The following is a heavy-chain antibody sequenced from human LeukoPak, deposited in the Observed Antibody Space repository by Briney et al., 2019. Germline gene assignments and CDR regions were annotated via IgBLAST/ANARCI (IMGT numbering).Heavy chain of an antibody. CDR3: VRGTMVVGP. Sequence: GGSLRLSCAASGFTFDDFGMTWVRQAPGKGLEWVSSINSNGGRATYGDSVKGRFTISRDDANDSLYLLMHSLRAEDTAFYYCVRGTMVVGPWGQGTLVTVSS. J-gene: IGHJ5*02. CDR2: INSNGGRA. D-gene: IGHD3-22*01. V-gene: IGHV3-20*04. CDR1: GFTFDDFG.